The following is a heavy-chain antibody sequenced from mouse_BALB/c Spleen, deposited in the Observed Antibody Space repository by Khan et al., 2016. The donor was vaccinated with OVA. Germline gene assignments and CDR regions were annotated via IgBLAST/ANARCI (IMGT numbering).Heavy chain of an antibody. CDR1: GYTFTNYG. CDR2: INTYTGEP. J-gene: IGHJ1*01. D-gene: IGHD1-1*02. CDR3: GSGGYWYFDV. Sequence: QIQLVQSGPELKKPGETVKISCKASGYTFTNYGMNWVKQAPGKGLKWMGWINTYTGEPTYADDFKGRFAFSLETSASTTYLQINNLKNEDTARYFCGSGGYWYFDVWGAGTTVTVSS. V-gene: IGHV9-3-1*01.